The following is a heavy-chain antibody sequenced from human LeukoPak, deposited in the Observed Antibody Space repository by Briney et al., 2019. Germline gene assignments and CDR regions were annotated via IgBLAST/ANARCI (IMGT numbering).Heavy chain of an antibody. V-gene: IGHV3-11*01. D-gene: IGHD4-17*01. CDR1: GFSFSDYY. J-gene: IGHJ3*02. CDR3: ARDPNGDYIGTFDM. CDR2: ISSHGSSI. Sequence: GGSLRLSCAASGFSFSDYYVIWIRQAPGRGLEYVSYISSHGSSIHYADSVKGRFTISRDNANNSLFLQMNSLRAEDTAVYFCARDPNGDYIGTFDMWGRGTMVSVSS.